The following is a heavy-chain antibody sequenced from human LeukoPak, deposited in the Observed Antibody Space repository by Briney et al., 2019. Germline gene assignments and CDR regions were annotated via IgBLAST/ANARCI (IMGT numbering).Heavy chain of an antibody. CDR3: ARFLNGDYPSRVSHNWFDP. CDR1: GYTFTSYG. J-gene: IGHJ5*02. CDR2: ISAYNGNT. Sequence: GASVKVSCKASGYTFTSYGISWVRQAPGQGLEWMGWISAYNGNTNYAQKLQGRVTMTTDTSTSTAYMELRSLRSDDTAVYYCARFLNGDYPSRVSHNWFDPWGQGTLVTVSS. D-gene: IGHD4-17*01. V-gene: IGHV1-18*01.